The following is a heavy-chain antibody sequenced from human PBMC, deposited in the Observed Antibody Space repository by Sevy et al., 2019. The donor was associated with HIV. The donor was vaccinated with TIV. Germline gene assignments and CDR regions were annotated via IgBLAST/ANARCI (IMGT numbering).Heavy chain of an antibody. D-gene: IGHD3-3*02. J-gene: IGHJ3*02. V-gene: IGHV3-23*01. CDR3: ARDGRGISAFDI. CDR1: EFTFSSHA. Sequence: GGSLRLSCTASEFTFSSHAVSWVRQAPGKGLEWVSAISGNGENTHYADSVRGRFTISRDNFKNTLYLQMNSLRAEETALYYCARDGRGISAFDIWGQGTMVTVSS. CDR2: ISGNGENT.